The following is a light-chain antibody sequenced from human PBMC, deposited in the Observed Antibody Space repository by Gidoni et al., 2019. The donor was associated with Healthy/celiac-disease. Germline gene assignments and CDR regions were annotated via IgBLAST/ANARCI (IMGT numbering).Light chain of an antibody. CDR2: QDS. CDR1: KLGDKY. V-gene: IGLV3-1*01. Sequence: SYELTQPPSLSVSPGQTASFTCSGDKLGDKYACWYQQKPGQSPVLVIYQDSKRPSGIPERFSGSNSGNTATLTISGTQAMDEADYYCQAWDSSAHVVFGGGTKLTVL. CDR3: QAWDSSAHVV. J-gene: IGLJ2*01.